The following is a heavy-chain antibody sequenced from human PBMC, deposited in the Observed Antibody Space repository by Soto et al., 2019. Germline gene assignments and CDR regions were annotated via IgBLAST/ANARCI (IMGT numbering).Heavy chain of an antibody. CDR1: GFTVSSYA. CDR3: ARGAYSYGSDFGY. D-gene: IGHD5-18*01. Sequence: GGSLRLSXAASGFTVSSYAMDGVRQAPGKGVGWVAVISHAGRHKYYPDSVKGRFTIPRDNSKNTLYLQMTSLRAEDTDVYYCARGAYSYGSDFGYWGQGTLVTVSS. V-gene: IGHV3-30*04. CDR2: ISHAGRHK. J-gene: IGHJ4*02.